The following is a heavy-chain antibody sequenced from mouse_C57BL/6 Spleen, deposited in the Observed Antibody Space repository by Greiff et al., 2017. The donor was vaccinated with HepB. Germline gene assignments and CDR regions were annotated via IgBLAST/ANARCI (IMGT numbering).Heavy chain of an antibody. Sequence: EVQLQQSGGGLVQPGGSLKLSCAASGIDFSRYWMSWVRRAPGKGLEWIGEINPDSSTINYAPSLKDKFIISRDNAKNTLYLQMSKVRSEDTALYYCARWHYGSSRGYFDVWGTGTTVTVSS. J-gene: IGHJ1*03. CDR3: ARWHYGSSRGYFDV. CDR2: INPDSSTI. D-gene: IGHD1-1*01. V-gene: IGHV4-1*01. CDR1: GIDFSRYW.